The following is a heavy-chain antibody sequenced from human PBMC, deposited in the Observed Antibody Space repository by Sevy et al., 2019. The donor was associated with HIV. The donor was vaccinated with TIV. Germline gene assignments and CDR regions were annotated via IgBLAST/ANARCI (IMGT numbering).Heavy chain of an antibody. CDR3: TTMEYYCNVIGYSSGDY. Sequence: ASVKVSCKVSGYTLTKLSMHWVRQAPGKGLEWMGGFDPEDGETIYAQKFQGRVTMTEDTSTDTAYMELSSLRSEDTAVYYCTTMEYYCNVIGYSSGDYWGQGTLVTVSS. D-gene: IGHD3-22*01. CDR2: FDPEDGET. J-gene: IGHJ4*02. V-gene: IGHV1-24*01. CDR1: GYTLTKLS.